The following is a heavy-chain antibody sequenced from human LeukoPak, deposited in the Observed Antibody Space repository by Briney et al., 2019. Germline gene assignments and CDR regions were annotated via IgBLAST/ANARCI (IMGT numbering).Heavy chain of an antibody. D-gene: IGHD4-11*01. CDR1: GGTFSSYA. V-gene: IGHV1-69*05. Sequence: GASVKVSCKASGGTFSSYAISWVRQAPGQGLEWMGRIIPIFGTANYAQKSQGRVTITTDESTSTAYMELSSLRSEDTAVYYCARENYRRGNWFDPWGQGTLVTVSS. J-gene: IGHJ5*02. CDR3: ARENYRRGNWFDP. CDR2: IIPIFGTA.